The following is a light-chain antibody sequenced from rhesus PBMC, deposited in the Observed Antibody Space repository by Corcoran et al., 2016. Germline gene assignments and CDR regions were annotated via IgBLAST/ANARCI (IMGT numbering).Light chain of an antibody. CDR1: QGISSF. V-gene: IGKV1-37*01. CDR2: YAS. Sequence: DIQMTQSPSSLSASVGDRVTIACRASQGISSFLAWYQQKPGKAPKPLIYYASNLESGVPSRFSGSGSGTEFPLTISSLQPEDFATYYCQQYNSDPYSFDQGTKVEIK. CDR3: QQYNSDPYS. J-gene: IGKJ2*01.